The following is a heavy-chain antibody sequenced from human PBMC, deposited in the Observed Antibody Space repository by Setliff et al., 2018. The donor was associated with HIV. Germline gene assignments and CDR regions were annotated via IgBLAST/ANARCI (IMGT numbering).Heavy chain of an antibody. V-gene: IGHV3-13*01. CDR3: ARVGANWGSNLRARDAFDI. CDR1: GFIFGTYD. J-gene: IGHJ3*02. CDR2: MGLLGDT. Sequence: PGGSLRLSCAASGFIFGTYDMHWVRQVAGKGLELVSAMGLLGDTYYADSVKGRFTISRDNAKNSLYLQMNSLRAEDTAVYYCARVGANWGSNLRARDAFDIWGQGTMVTVSS. D-gene: IGHD7-27*01.